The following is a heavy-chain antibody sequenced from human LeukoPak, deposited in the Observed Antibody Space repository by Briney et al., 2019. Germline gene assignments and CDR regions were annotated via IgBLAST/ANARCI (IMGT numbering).Heavy chain of an antibody. D-gene: IGHD3-22*01. V-gene: IGHV4-4*07. CDR3: ARDREYYYDSSGYPFDY. Sequence: SETLSLTCTVSGGSISSYYWSWIRQPAGKGLEWIGRIYTSGSTNYNPSLKSRVTMSVDTSKNQFSLKLSSVTAADTAVYYCARDREYYYDSSGYPFDYWGQGTLVTVSS. CDR2: IYTSGST. J-gene: IGHJ4*02. CDR1: GGSISSYY.